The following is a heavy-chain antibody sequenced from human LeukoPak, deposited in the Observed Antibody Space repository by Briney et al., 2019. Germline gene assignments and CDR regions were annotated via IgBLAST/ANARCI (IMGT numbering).Heavy chain of an antibody. CDR3: ARGQRAYSFDY. J-gene: IGHJ4*02. D-gene: IGHD2-21*01. Sequence: GGSLRLSCAASGFTFSSYWMHWVRQAPGKGLVWVSRINSDGSSTSYADSVKGRFTISRDNAKNTLYLQMNSLRAEDTAVYYCARGQRAYSFDYWGQGTLVTVSS. V-gene: IGHV3-74*01. CDR2: INSDGSST. CDR1: GFTFSSYW.